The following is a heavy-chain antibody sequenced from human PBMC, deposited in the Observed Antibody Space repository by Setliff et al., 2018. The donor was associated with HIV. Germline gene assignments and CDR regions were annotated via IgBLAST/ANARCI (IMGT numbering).Heavy chain of an antibody. J-gene: IGHJ6*02. D-gene: IGHD2-15*01. CDR3: ARKAADVSGGGMDV. CDR2: IYYSGST. Sequence: SETLSLTCTVSGGSIICGDHYWSWIRQPPGKGLEWIGSIYYSGSTNHNPSLKSRVTISVDTANNRSSLRLTSATAADTAIYYCARKAADVSGGGMDVWGQGTTVTVSS. CDR1: GGSIICGDHY. V-gene: IGHV4-61*08.